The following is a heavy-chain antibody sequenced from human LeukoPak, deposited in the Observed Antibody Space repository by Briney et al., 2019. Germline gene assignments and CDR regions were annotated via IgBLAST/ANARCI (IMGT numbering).Heavy chain of an antibody. J-gene: IGHJ3*02. CDR3: ARDYCSGGSCYSDAFDI. V-gene: IGHV3-33*01. Sequence: HPGRSLRLSCAASGFTFSSYGMHWVRQAPGKGLEWVAVIWYDGSNKYYADSVKGRFTISRDNSKNTLYLQMNSLRAEDTAVYYCARDYCSGGSCYSDAFDIWGLGTMVTVSS. CDR1: GFTFSSYG. CDR2: IWYDGSNK. D-gene: IGHD2-15*01.